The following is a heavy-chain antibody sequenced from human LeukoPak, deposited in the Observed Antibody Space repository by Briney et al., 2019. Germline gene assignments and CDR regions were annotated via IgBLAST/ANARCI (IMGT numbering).Heavy chain of an antibody. CDR1: GFTFSSHG. D-gene: IGHD6-19*01. J-gene: IGHJ4*02. Sequence: GGSLRLSCAASGFTFSSHGMHWARQAPGKGLEWVTFISYDGSNKYYADSVKGRFTISRDNSKNTVFLQVNSLRAEDTAVYYCAKTTAGYSSGRYPGWPVDYWGQGTLVTVSS. CDR3: AKTTAGYSSGRYPGWPVDY. V-gene: IGHV3-30*18. CDR2: ISYDGSNK.